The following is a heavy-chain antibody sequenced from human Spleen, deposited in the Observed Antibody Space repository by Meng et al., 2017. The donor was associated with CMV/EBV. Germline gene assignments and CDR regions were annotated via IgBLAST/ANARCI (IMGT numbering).Heavy chain of an antibody. CDR2: ISGSSSYI. CDR1: GFTFSSYS. J-gene: IGHJ4*02. CDR3: AAQMGAGTLIVVVYYFDY. D-gene: IGHD3-22*01. V-gene: IGHV3-21*06. Sequence: GESLKISCAASGFTFSSYSMTWVRQAPGKGLEWVSSISGSSSYIYYADSVKGRFTIFRDNAKNSLYLQMNSLRAEDTAVYYCAAQMGAGTLIVVVYYFDYWGQGALVTVSS.